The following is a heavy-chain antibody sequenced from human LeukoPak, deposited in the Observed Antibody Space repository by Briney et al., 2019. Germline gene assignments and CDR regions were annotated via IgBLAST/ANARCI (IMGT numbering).Heavy chain of an antibody. J-gene: IGHJ5*02. V-gene: IGHV4-59*01. CDR2: VYYIGTT. D-gene: IGHD6-13*01. CDR3: ARETAAAGTWFDP. Sequence: VYYIGTTSYNSSLKSLVTISVDTSKNQFSLEVTSVTAADTAVYYCARETAAAGTWFDPWGQGTLVTVSS.